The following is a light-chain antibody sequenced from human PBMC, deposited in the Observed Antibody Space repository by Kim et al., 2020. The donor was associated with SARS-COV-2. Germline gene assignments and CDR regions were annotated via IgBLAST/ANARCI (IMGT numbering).Light chain of an antibody. J-gene: IGLJ2*01. Sequence: GSPGQTASGTCSGDKLGDKYACWYQQKPGQSPVRVIYQDSKRPSGIPERFSGSNSGNTATLTISGTQAMDEADYYCQAWDSSTAVFGGGTQLTVL. CDR3: QAWDSSTAV. V-gene: IGLV3-1*01. CDR2: QDS. CDR1: KLGDKY.